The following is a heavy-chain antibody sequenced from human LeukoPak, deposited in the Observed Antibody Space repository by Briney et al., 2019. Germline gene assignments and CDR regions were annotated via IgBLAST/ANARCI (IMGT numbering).Heavy chain of an antibody. CDR1: GGTFSSYA. Sequence: SVKVSCKASGGTFSSYAISWVRQAPGQGLEWMGGIIPIFGTANYAQKFQGRVTVTADESTSTAYMELSSLRSEDTAVYYCARVRISEWFGESPGYGMDVWGKGTTVTVSS. CDR3: ARVRISEWFGESPGYGMDV. V-gene: IGHV1-69*01. D-gene: IGHD3-10*01. J-gene: IGHJ6*04. CDR2: IIPIFGTA.